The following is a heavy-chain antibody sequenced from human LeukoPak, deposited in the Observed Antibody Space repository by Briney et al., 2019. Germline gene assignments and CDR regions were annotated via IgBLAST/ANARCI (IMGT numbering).Heavy chain of an antibody. CDR1: GFTFSSYA. D-gene: IGHD2-15*01. CDR2: ISWNSGSI. V-gene: IGHV3-9*01. J-gene: IGHJ4*02. CDR3: AKGSGTVVENYFDY. Sequence: PGGSLRLSCAASGFTFSSYAMIWVRQAPGKGLEWVSGISWNSGSIGYADSVKGRFTISRDNAKNSLYLQMNSLRAEDTALYYCAKGSGTVVENYFDYWGQGTLVTVSS.